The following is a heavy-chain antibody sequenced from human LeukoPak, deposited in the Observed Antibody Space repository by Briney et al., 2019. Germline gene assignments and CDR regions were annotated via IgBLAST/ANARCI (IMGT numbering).Heavy chain of an antibody. D-gene: IGHD6-13*01. V-gene: IGHV3-21*01. CDR2: ITSSSSYT. J-gene: IGHJ4*02. CDR1: GFTFSTYN. CDR3: ARDLTAAAGTGDY. Sequence: PGGSLRLSCAASGFTFSTYNMNWVRQAPGKGLEWVSSITSSSSYTFYAGSVKGRFTISRDNAKSSLYLQMNSLRAEDTAIYYCARDLTAAAGTGDYWGQGTLVTVSS.